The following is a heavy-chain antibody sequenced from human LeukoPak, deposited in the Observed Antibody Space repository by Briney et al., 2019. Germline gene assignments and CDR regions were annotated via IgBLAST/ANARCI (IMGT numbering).Heavy chain of an antibody. CDR2: INHSGST. CDR1: GGSFSGYY. Sequence: PSETLSLTCAVYGGSFSGYYWSWIRQPPGKGLEWIGEINHSGSTNYNPSLKSRVTISVDTSKNQFSLKLSSVTAADTAVYYCARARITIFGVVINYFDYWGQGTLVTVSS. J-gene: IGHJ4*02. CDR3: ARARITIFGVVINYFDY. D-gene: IGHD3-3*01. V-gene: IGHV4-34*01.